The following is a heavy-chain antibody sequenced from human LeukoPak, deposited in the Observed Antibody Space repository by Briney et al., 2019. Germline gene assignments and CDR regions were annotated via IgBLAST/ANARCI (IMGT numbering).Heavy chain of an antibody. CDR1: GGSISSGSYY. D-gene: IGHD3-3*01. V-gene: IGHV4-61*02. J-gene: IGHJ4*02. CDR3: ARVSGTIFGVVIN. CDR2: IYTSWSA. Sequence: SQTLSLTCTVAGGSISSGSYYWSWIRQPAGKGLEWIGRIYTSWSANYNPSLKSRVTISVDTSKNQFSLKLSYVTAADTAVYYCARVSGTIFGVVINWGQGTLVIVSS.